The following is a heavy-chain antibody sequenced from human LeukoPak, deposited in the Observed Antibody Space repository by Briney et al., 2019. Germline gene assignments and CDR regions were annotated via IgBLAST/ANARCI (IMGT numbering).Heavy chain of an antibody. Sequence: PSETLSLTCTVSGGSISSGGYYWSWIRQHPGKGLEWIGYIYYSGSTYYNPSLKSRVTISVDTSKNQFSLKLSSVTAADTAVYYCAVERPAWFGESQNWFDPWGQGTLVTVSS. CDR1: GGSISSGGYY. CDR2: IYYSGST. V-gene: IGHV4-31*03. D-gene: IGHD3-10*01. J-gene: IGHJ5*02. CDR3: AVERPAWFGESQNWFDP.